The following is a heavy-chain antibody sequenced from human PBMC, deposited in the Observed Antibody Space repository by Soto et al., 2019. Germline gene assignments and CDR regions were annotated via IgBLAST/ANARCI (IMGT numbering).Heavy chain of an antibody. J-gene: IGHJ3*02. D-gene: IGHD1-26*01. CDR1: GFTFSAYT. CDR2: ISYDGNNE. CDR3: ARDRYSGRSDGFDI. V-gene: IGHV3-30-3*01. Sequence: QVQLVESGGGVVQPGRSLRLSCAASGFTFSAYTMHWVRQPPGKGLEWVAVISYDGNNERYTDPVKGRFTVSRDNSKSTLYLQMNSLKSEDKAVYYCARDRYSGRSDGFDIWSQGTMVTVSS.